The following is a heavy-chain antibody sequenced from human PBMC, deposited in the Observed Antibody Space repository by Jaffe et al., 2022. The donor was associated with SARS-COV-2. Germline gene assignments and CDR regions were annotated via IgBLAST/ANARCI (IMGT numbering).Heavy chain of an antibody. J-gene: IGHJ6*04. Sequence: QEHLVQSGAEVKKPGSSVKVSCKASGDTFRSYAITWVRQAPGQGLEWMGAIIPTYTRSTYAKQLQGRVTFTADASTTTVYMELRYLRSEDAAVYYCARGDVYMDVWGEGTPVTVSS. CDR2: IIPTYTRS. V-gene: IGHV1-69*01. CDR1: GDTFRSYA. D-gene: IGHD1-20*01. CDR3: ARGDVYMDV.